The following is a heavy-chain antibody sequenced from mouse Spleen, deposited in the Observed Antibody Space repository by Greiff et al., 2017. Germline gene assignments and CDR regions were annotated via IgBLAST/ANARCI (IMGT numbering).Heavy chain of an antibody. V-gene: IGHV5-17*01. Sequence: EVQVVESGGGLVKPGGSLKLSCAASGFTFSDYGMHWVRQAPEKGLEWVAYISSGSSTIYYADTVKGRFTISRDNAKNTLFLQMTSLRSEDTAMYYCARSSYYRGYFDVWGAGTTVTVSS. CDR2: ISSGSSTI. J-gene: IGHJ1*01. CDR1: GFTFSDYG. D-gene: IGHD2-14*01. CDR3: ARSSYYRGYFDV.